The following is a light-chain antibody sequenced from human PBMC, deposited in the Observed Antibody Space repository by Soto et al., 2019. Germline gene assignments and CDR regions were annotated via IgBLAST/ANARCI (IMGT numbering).Light chain of an antibody. CDR3: QQADSFPLT. CDR1: QGISSR. J-gene: IGKJ4*01. Sequence: DIQMTQSPSSVSASVGDRVTITCRASQGISSRLAWYQQKPGKAPNLLIYAASRLQSGVPSRFSGTGSGTYFTLTISSLQPEEFAIYYWQQADSFPLTFGGGTKVEVK. CDR2: AAS. V-gene: IGKV1-12*01.